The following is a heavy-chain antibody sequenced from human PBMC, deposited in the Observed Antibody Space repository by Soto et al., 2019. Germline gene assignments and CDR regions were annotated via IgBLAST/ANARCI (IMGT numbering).Heavy chain of an antibody. J-gene: IGHJ4*02. CDR2: IYYSGTT. D-gene: IGHD5-18*01. V-gene: IGHV4-59*01. CDR1: GRSISSYS. Sequence: PPESLSLTCTLSGRSISSYSWGWIRPPPGKRLEWIGYIYYSGTTNYHPSPKSRVTISVDTSKNQFSLKLSSVTAADTAVYYCARGIQLWPITYYFDDWGQGTLVTVSS. CDR3: ARGIQLWPITYYFDD.